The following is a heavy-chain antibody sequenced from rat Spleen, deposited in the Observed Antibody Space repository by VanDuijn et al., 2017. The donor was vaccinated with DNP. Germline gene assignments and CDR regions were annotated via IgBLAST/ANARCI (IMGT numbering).Heavy chain of an antibody. Sequence: QVQLKESGPGLVQPSQTLSLTCTVSGFSLTNYHVNWVRQPPGKGLEWMGRIQSGGNTDYNSALKSRLSISRDTSKSQVFLKMNSVQTEDTAIYFCARHYTDWGQGVMVTVSS. CDR3: ARHYTD. J-gene: IGHJ2*01. V-gene: IGHV2-27*01. CDR2: IQSGGNT. D-gene: IGHD1-2*01. CDR1: GFSLTNYH.